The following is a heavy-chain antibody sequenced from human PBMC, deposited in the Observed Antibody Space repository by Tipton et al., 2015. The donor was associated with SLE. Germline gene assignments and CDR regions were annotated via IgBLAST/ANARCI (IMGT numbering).Heavy chain of an antibody. Sequence: TLSLTCTVSGGSISSYYWSWIRQPPGKGLEWIGYIYYSGSTNYNPSLKSRVTISVDTSKNQFSLKLSSVTAADTAVYYCARDMKDSSGWYFDLWGRGTLVTVSS. CDR3: ARDMKDSSGWYFDL. CDR1: GGSISSYY. D-gene: IGHD6-19*01. V-gene: IGHV4-59*01. J-gene: IGHJ2*01. CDR2: IYYSGST.